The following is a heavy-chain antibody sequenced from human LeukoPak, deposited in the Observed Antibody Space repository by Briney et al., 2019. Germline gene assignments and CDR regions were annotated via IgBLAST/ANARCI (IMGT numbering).Heavy chain of an antibody. J-gene: IGHJ4*02. CDR3: TTDHGQLAAFDY. CDR2: IKSKTDGGTT. Sequence: GGSLRLSCAASGFTFSNAWMSWVRQAPGKGLEWVGRIKSKTDGGTTDYAAPVKGRFTISRDDSKNTLYLQKNSLKTEDTAVYYCTTDHGQLAAFDYWGQGTLVTVSS. CDR1: GFTFSNAW. V-gene: IGHV3-15*01. D-gene: IGHD6-13*01.